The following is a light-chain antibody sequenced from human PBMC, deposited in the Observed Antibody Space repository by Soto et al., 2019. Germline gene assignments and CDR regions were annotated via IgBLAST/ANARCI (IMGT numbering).Light chain of an antibody. CDR1: QSVSSSY. Sequence: EIGLTQSPGTLSLSPGERATLSCRASQSVSSSYLAWYQQKPGQAPRLLIYGASSRATGIPDRFSGSGSGTDFTRPISRLEPADFAVYYCQQYGSSPRTFSGGTKLEIK. CDR2: GAS. V-gene: IGKV3-20*01. J-gene: IGKJ4*01. CDR3: QQYGSSPRT.